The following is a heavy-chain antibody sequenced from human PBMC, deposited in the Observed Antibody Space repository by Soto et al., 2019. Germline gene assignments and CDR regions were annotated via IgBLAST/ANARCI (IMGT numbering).Heavy chain of an antibody. Sequence: RASVKVSCKASGGTFSRYTITWVRQAPGQGLEWMGGITPMFGTPNYAQKFQGRVTITADESTSTAYMELSSLRSEDTAMYYCARDGTLYDSSAYYYLYWGQGTLGTSPQ. D-gene: IGHD3-22*01. CDR2: ITPMFGTP. CDR3: ARDGTLYDSSAYYYLY. CDR1: GGTFSRYT. J-gene: IGHJ4*02. V-gene: IGHV1-69*13.